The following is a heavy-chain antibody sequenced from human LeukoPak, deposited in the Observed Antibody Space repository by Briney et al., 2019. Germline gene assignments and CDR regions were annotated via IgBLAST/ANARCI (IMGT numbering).Heavy chain of an antibody. J-gene: IGHJ6*02. CDR1: GYTFTSYY. CDR3: AKDRAVRGVTFFPYYYYGMDV. V-gene: IGHV1-46*01. D-gene: IGHD3-10*01. Sequence: ASVKVSCKASGYTFTSYYIHWVRQAPGQGLEWMGVINVSGGGTTYAQRFQGRVTMTRDTSTSTVYMELSSLRSDDTAVYYCAKDRAVRGVTFFPYYYYGMDVWGQGTTVTVSS. CDR2: INVSGGGT.